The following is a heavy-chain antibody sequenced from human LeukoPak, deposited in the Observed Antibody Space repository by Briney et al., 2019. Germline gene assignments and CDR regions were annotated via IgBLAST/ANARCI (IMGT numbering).Heavy chain of an antibody. CDR2: FDPEDGET. J-gene: IGHJ4*02. CDR1: GYTLTELS. D-gene: IGHD6-19*01. V-gene: IGHV1-24*01. Sequence: GASVKVSCKVSGYTLTELSMHWVRQAPGKGLEWMGGFDPEDGETIYAQKFQGGVTMTEDTPTDTAYMELSSLRSEDTAVYYCATKPGYSSGWYFDYWDQGTLVTVSS. CDR3: ATKPGYSSGWYFDY.